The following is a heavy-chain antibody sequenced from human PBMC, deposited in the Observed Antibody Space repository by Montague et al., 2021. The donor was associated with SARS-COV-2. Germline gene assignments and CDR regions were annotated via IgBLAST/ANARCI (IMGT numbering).Heavy chain of an antibody. CDR3: ARGTRAVQITPGFRY. V-gene: IGHV4-34*01. Sequence: SETLSITCAVYGGSFHIFSWGWIRQSPGKGLEWIGEVDHSGNTKYNPSLKSRVTISVDTSKNQFSLNLTSVTAADTAIYYCARGTRAVQITPGFRYWGQGTQVAVSS. CDR1: GGSFHIFS. CDR2: VDHSGNT. D-gene: IGHD5-24*01. J-gene: IGHJ4*02.